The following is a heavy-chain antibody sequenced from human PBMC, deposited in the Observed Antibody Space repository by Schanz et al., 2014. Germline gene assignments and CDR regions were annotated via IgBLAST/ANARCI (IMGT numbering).Heavy chain of an antibody. D-gene: IGHD4-4*01. V-gene: IGHV1-2*02. Sequence: QVLLVQSGAEVKQPGASVKVSCKASGYTFTGYYIHWVRQAPGQGFEWMGWINPLSGATDYAPTFQGRVSMARDTSISTASMEVTRLVSSDTAVYYCARRGPNCSNNACYHGWFDPWGQGTLVTVSS. CDR1: GYTFTGYY. CDR2: INPLSGAT. CDR3: ARRGPNCSNNACYHGWFDP. J-gene: IGHJ5*02.